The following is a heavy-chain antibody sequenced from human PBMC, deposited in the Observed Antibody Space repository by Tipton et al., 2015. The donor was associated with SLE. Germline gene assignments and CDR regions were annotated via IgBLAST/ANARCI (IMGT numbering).Heavy chain of an antibody. J-gene: IGHJ6*02. CDR2: IDTSGST. Sequence: LRLSCTVSGGSISSGSYYWSWIRQPAGKGLEWIGRIDTSGSTNYNPSLKSRVTISVDTSKNQFSLRLSSVTAADTAMYYCARRAGGYQYFYGMDVWGQGTPITVSS. D-gene: IGHD1-26*01. V-gene: IGHV4-61*02. CDR3: ARRAGGYQYFYGMDV. CDR1: GGSISSGSYY.